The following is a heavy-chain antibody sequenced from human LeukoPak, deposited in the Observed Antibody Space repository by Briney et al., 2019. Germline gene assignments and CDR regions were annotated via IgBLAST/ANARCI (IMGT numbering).Heavy chain of an antibody. CDR3: ARTEWELHLFDP. V-gene: IGHV1-18*01. CDR2: ISTYNGNT. D-gene: IGHD1-26*01. CDR1: GYTFTSYG. Sequence: GASVNVSCKAAGYTFTSYGINWVRQAPGQGLEWMGWISTYNGNTHYAQKLQGRVTMTTDTATSTAYMDLRSLRSDDTAVYYCARTEWELHLFDPWGQGTLVTVSS. J-gene: IGHJ5*02.